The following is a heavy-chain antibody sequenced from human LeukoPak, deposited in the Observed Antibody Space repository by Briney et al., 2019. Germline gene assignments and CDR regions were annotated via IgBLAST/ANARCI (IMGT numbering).Heavy chain of an antibody. D-gene: IGHD6-13*01. CDR2: ISAYNVHT. Sequence: ASVKVSCTASGHMFPSYGITWVRQAPGQGLEWMGWISAYNVHTNYAQKLQGRVTMTTDTSTSTAYMELRSLRSDDTAVYYCARIGDYRSSDAFDVWGQGTLVTVSS. CDR3: ARIGDYRSSDAFDV. V-gene: IGHV1-18*01. CDR1: GHMFPSYG. J-gene: IGHJ3*01.